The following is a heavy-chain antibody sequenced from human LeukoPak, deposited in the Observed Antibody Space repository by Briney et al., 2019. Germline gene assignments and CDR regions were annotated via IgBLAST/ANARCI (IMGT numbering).Heavy chain of an antibody. Sequence: PGGSLRVSGAGSGFAFSSFAMNWDRQAPGKGLEWVSGISGSGGSTYYADSVKGRFSISRDDSKNTLYLQMNSLRAEDTSVYYCAKSPDVAGTGRFDYWGQGTLVTVSS. D-gene: IGHD6-19*01. CDR2: ISGSGGST. J-gene: IGHJ4*02. V-gene: IGHV3-23*01. CDR1: GFAFSSFA. CDR3: AKSPDVAGTGRFDY.